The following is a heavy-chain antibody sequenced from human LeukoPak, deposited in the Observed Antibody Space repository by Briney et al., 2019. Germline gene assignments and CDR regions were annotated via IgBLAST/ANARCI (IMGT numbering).Heavy chain of an antibody. D-gene: IGHD6-13*01. CDR2: MYSRGDT. CDR1: GFTVSDNY. CDR3: ARDAPQVPAAGVLAS. J-gene: IGHJ5*02. V-gene: IGHV3-53*01. Sequence: GGSLRLSCAASGFTVSDNYMSWLRQAPGKGLEWVSVMYSRGDTYYADSVKGRFTFSRDISKNTLYLQMNGLRTEDTAMYYCARDAPQVPAAGVLASWGQGTLVTVSS.